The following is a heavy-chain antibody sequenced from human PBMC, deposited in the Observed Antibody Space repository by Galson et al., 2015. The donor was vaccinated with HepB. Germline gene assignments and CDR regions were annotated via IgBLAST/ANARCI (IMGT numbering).Heavy chain of an antibody. Sequence: LSLTCAVYGGSFSGSYWSWIRQPPGKGLDWIGEINHGGSTNYNPSLKSRVTISVDTSKNQFSLKLNSVTAADTAVYYCARGLGARPMAARTAYFDSWGQGTLVAVSS. CDR3: ARGLGARPMAARTAYFDS. D-gene: IGHD6-6*01. CDR1: GGSFSGSY. V-gene: IGHV4-34*01. CDR2: INHGGST. J-gene: IGHJ4*02.